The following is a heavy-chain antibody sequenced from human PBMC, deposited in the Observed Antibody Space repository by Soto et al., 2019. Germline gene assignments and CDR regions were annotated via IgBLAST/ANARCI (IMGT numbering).Heavy chain of an antibody. CDR2: IYYSGST. V-gene: IGHV4-31*03. J-gene: IGHJ4*02. CDR1: GGSISSGGYY. D-gene: IGHD3-22*01. CDR3: ARSRTQKKYYYDSSGYYDFDY. Sequence: SETLSLTCTVSGGSISSGGYYWSWIRQHPGKGLEWIGYIYYSGSTYYNPSLKSRVTISVDTSKNQFSLKLSSVTAADTAVYYCARSRTQKKYYYDSSGYYDFDYWGQGTLVTVSS.